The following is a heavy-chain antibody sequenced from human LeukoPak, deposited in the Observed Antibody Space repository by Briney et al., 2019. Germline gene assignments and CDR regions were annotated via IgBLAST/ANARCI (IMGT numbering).Heavy chain of an antibody. V-gene: IGHV4-61*01. CDR2: IYYSGST. D-gene: IGHD6-19*01. J-gene: IGHJ4*02. CDR3: ARVSSGWLYYFDY. CDR1: GGSISSSSYY. Sequence: PSETLSLTCTVSGGSISSSSYYWSWIRQPPGKGLEWIGYIYYSGSTNYNPSLKSRVTISVDTSKNQFSLKLSSVTAADTAVYYCARVSSGWLYYFDYWGQGTLVTVSS.